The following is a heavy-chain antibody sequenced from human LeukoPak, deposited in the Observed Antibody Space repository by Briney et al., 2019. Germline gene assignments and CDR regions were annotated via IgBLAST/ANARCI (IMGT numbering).Heavy chain of an antibody. CDR3: ANTGEPRRNDYVDY. V-gene: IGHV3-23*01. CDR1: GFTFSSYA. J-gene: IGHJ4*02. Sequence: GGSLRLSCAASGFTFSSYAMSWVRQAPGKGLEWVSAISGSGGSTYYADSVKGRFAISRDNSKNTLYLQMNSLRAEDTAVYYCANTGEPRRNDYVDYWGQGTLVTVSS. D-gene: IGHD3-10*01. CDR2: ISGSGGST.